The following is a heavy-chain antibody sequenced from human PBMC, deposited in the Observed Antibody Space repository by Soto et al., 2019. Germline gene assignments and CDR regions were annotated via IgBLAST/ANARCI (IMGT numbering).Heavy chain of an antibody. CDR2: IYYSGST. CDR1: GGSISSSSYY. J-gene: IGHJ4*02. Sequence: SETLSLTCTVSGGSISSSSYYWGWIRQPPGKGLEWIGSIYYSGSTYYNPSLKSRVTISVDTSKNQFSLKLSSVTAADTAVYYCARGSVDTVDSSGFYEYWGQGTPVTVSS. CDR3: ARGSVDTVDSSGFYEY. D-gene: IGHD3-22*01. V-gene: IGHV4-39*01.